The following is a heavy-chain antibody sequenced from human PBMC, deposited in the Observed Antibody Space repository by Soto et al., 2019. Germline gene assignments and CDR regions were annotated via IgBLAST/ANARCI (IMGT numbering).Heavy chain of an antibody. V-gene: IGHV3-30*18. CDR2: ISTDGNHK. D-gene: IGHD2-15*01. J-gene: IGHJ3*01. Sequence: QVQLVESGGDVVQPERSLRLSCAASGFTFNSYGMHWLRQAPGKGLEWVAMISTDGNHKYYADFVTGRFTISRDNSKNMLYLHMNSLRAEDTAVYSCAKEKGHNIESREDALDVWGQGTMVTVSS. CDR3: AKEKGHNIESREDALDV. CDR1: GFTFNSYG.